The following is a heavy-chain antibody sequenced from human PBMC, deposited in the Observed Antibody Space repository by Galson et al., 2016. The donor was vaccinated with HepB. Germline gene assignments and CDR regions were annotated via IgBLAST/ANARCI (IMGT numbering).Heavy chain of an antibody. J-gene: IGHJ4*02. D-gene: IGHD6-19*01. V-gene: IGHV1-69*04. CDR2: IIPILDIA. Sequence: SVKVPCKASGGTFSNYAISWVRQAPGQGLEWVGRIIPILDIANYAQRFQGRVTITADKSTSTAYMELSSLRSEDTAVYYCARGLGSGWFGVLNYWGQGTLITVSS. CDR1: GGTFSNYA. CDR3: ARGLGSGWFGVLNY.